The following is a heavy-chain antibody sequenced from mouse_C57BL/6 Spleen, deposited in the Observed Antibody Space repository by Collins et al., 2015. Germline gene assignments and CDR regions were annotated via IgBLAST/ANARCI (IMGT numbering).Heavy chain of an antibody. J-gene: IGHJ4*01. V-gene: IGHV14-4*02. Sequence: EVQLQQSGAELVRSGASVKLSCTASGFNIKDYYMHWVKQRPEQGLEWIGWIDPENGDTEYAPKFQGKATMTADTSSNTAYLQLSSLTSEDTAVYYCNASPTGAMDYWGQGTSVTVSS. CDR3: NASPTGAMDY. CDR2: IDPENGDT. CDR1: GFNIKDYY.